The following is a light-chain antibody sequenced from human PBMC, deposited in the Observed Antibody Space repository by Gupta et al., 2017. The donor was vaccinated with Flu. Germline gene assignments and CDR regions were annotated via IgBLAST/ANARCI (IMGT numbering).Light chain of an antibody. V-gene: IGLV1-44*01. CDR2: NDS. Sequence: SNIGRNVVSRYQHVPGRAPKLLIYNDSQRPSGVPDRFSGSKSGTSASLAISGLQSEDEADYYCAAWDDSLNGLWVFGGGTQLTVL. CDR3: AAWDDSLNGLWV. CDR1: SNIGRNV. J-gene: IGLJ3*02.